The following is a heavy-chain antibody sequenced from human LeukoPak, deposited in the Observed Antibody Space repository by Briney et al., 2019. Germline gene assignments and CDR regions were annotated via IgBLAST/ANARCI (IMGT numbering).Heavy chain of an antibody. CDR2: VNPKTGGT. CDR1: GYSFTHYH. CDR3: AREFSSKLEWLAYVTGDDAFDV. V-gene: IGHV1-2*02. Sequence: GASVTVSFKAFGYSFTHYHLHWVRQAPRQGLEWMGWVNPKTGGTNYARKFQGRVTMTRDTSINTVNMELSRLTSDDTAVYYCAREFSSKLEWLAYVTGDDAFDVWGQGTMITVS. D-gene: IGHD3-3*01. J-gene: IGHJ3*01.